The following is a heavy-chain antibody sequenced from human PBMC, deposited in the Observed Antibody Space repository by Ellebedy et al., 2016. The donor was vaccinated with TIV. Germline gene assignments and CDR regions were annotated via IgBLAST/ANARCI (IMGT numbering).Heavy chain of an antibody. CDR3: ARAGDGYYNYYFDY. V-gene: IGHV4-59*01. CDR1: GGSISPYY. D-gene: IGHD3-9*01. CDR2: IYYSGST. Sequence: MPSETLSLTCTVSGGSISPYYWSWIRQPPGKGLEWIGYIYYSGSTNYNPSLKSRVTISVDTSKNQFSLKLSPVTAADTAVYYCARAGDGYYNYYFDYWGQGTLVTVSS. J-gene: IGHJ4*02.